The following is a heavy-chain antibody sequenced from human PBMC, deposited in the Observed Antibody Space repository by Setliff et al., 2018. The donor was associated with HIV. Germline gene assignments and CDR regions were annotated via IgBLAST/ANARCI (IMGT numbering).Heavy chain of an antibody. D-gene: IGHD3-10*01. J-gene: IGHJ4*02. Sequence: SETLSLTCTVSGGSISSYYWNWIRQPPGKGLEWIGYIYYGGSTSYNPSLMSRVTISLDTPKNQFSLKLNSVIAADTAVYYCARNRVPSSLWGQGTLVTVS. CDR3: ARNRVPSSL. CDR1: GGSISSYY. V-gene: IGHV4-59*01. CDR2: IYYGGST.